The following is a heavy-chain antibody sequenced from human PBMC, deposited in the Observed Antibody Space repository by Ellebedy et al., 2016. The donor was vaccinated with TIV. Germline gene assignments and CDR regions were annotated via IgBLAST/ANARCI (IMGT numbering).Heavy chain of an antibody. CDR2: ISSSSSYI. CDR1: GFTFSSYS. J-gene: IGHJ4*02. Sequence: GGSLRLSCAASGFTFSSYSMNWVRQAPGKGLEWVSSISSSSSYIYYADSVKGRFTISRDNAKNSRYLQMNSLRAEDTAVYYCARVIPIAAIDYWGQGTLVTVSS. V-gene: IGHV3-21*01. CDR3: ARVIPIAAIDY. D-gene: IGHD6-6*01.